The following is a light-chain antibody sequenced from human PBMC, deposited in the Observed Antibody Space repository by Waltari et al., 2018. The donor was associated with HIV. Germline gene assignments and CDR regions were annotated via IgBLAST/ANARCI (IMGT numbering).Light chain of an antibody. Sequence: QPVVPQEPSLTVSPGGTATLTCGSSTGAVSTGHHAYWFQQPPGQVPMKLIHDTDKKHSWTPVVLSGSLLGGLGGRAGLTLSGAQAEDEADYYCLLSYNGVRVFGGWTKLSVL. J-gene: IGLJ3*02. CDR1: TGAVSTGHH. CDR3: LLSYNGVRV. V-gene: IGLV7-46*01. CDR2: DTD.